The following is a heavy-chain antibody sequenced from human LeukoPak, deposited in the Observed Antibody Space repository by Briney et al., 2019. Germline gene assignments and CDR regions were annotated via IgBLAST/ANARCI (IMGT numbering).Heavy chain of an antibody. CDR2: ISISSSYI. J-gene: IGHJ4*02. CDR3: ARSDYCGGDCYSSLSNY. V-gene: IGHV3-21*01. D-gene: IGHD2-21*02. Sequence: PRWSLRLSCAASVFTFRSYSMNWVRQAPGKGLEWVSSISISSSYIYYTDSVDGGYTLLRDNAKNSLYLQMNSLRAEDTAVYFCARSDYCGGDCYSSLSNYWGQGTVLSVSS. CDR1: VFTFRSYS.